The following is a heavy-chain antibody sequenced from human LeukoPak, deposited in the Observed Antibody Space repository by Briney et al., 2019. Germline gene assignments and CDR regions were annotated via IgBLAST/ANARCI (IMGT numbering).Heavy chain of an antibody. D-gene: IGHD3-22*01. J-gene: IGHJ4*02. CDR1: GFTFSSYW. CDR3: AKDGRRVSMIGVVRRGHYFDY. V-gene: IGHV3-7*03. Sequence: GGSLRLSCAASGFTFSSYWMSWVRQAPGKGLEWVANIKQDGSEKYYVDSVKGRFTISRDNAKNSLYLQMNSLRAEDTAVYYCAKDGRRVSMIGVVRRGHYFDYWGQGILVTVSS. CDR2: IKQDGSEK.